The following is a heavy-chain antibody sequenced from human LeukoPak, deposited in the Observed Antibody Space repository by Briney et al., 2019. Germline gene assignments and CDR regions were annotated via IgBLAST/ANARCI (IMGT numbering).Heavy chain of an antibody. CDR2: SYPGDSDT. Sequence: GESLKISCKGSGYSFTTYFIGWVRQMPGKGLEWMGISYPGDSDTRYSPSFQGQVTISADKSISTAYLQWSSLKASDTAMYYCARQVDSQKTENAWVDYWGQGTLVTVSS. CDR1: GYSFTTYF. V-gene: IGHV5-51*01. D-gene: IGHD3/OR15-3a*01. CDR3: ARQVDSQKTENAWVDY. J-gene: IGHJ4*02.